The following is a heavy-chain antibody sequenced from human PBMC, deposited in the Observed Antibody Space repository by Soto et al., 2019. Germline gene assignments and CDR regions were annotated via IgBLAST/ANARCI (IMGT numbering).Heavy chain of an antibody. J-gene: IGHJ1*01. Sequence: PSETLSLTCAVYGGSFSGYYWSWIRQPPGKGLEWIGEINHSGSTNYNPSLKSRVTISVDTSKNQFSLKLSSVTAADTAVYYCARRGYSYGYGFIGYFQHWGQGTLVTVSS. CDR1: GGSFSGYY. V-gene: IGHV4-34*01. D-gene: IGHD5-18*01. CDR2: INHSGST. CDR3: ARRGYSYGYGFIGYFQH.